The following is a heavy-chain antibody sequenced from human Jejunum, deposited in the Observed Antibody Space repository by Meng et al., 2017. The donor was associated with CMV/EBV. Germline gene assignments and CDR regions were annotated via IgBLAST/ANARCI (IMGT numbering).Heavy chain of an antibody. CDR1: GYSFNNYG. J-gene: IGHJ4*02. Sequence: QVQLVQSGVEVKKPGDSVKVSCTASGYSFNNYGITWIRQAPGQGLEYMGWISPYNGDTNYGQNFQGRMTMTTDTSTTTAYMELRSLRSDDTALYYCTRDGLQYTEGSSYWGQGTLVTVSS. V-gene: IGHV1-18*01. CDR2: ISPYNGDT. D-gene: IGHD3/OR15-3a*01. CDR3: TRDGLQYTEGSSY.